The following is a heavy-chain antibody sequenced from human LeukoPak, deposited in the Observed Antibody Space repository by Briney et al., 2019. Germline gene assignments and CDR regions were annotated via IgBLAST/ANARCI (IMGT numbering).Heavy chain of an antibody. CDR1: GGSVSSGTYY. CDR2: ISYTGGT. J-gene: IGHJ6*02. D-gene: IGHD3-10*01. CDR3: ARRSYGSASPLRMDV. V-gene: IGHV4-31*03. Sequence: SQTLSLTCSVSGGSVSSGTYYWSWIRQLPGKGLEWIGYISYTGGTYYKPSLESRVTISIDTSKNQFSLKLSSVTAADAAVYYCARRSYGSASPLRMDVWGQGTTVTVSS.